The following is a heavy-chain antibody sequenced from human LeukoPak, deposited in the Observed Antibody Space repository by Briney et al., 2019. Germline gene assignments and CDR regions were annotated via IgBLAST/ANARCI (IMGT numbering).Heavy chain of an antibody. CDR3: AKHSSSWYEPSRDYYYYMDV. J-gene: IGHJ6*03. D-gene: IGHD6-13*01. V-gene: IGHV4-38-2*01. Sequence: SETLSLTCAVSGYSISSGYYWGWIRQPPGKGLEWIGSIYHSGSTYYNPSLKRRVTISVDTSKNQFSLKLSSVTAADTAVYYCAKHSSSWYEPSRDYYYYMDVWDKGTTVTVSS. CDR1: GYSISSGYY. CDR2: IYHSGST.